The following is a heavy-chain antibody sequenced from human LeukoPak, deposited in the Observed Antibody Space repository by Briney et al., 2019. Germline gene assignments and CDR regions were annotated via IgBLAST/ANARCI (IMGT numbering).Heavy chain of an antibody. D-gene: IGHD6-13*01. CDR2: IYYSGST. CDR3: AREAAGIAAANWYFDL. V-gene: IGHV4-30-4*01. CDR1: GGSISSGDYY. J-gene: IGHJ2*01. Sequence: PSQTLSLTCTVSGGSISSGDYYWSWIRQPPGKGLEWIGIIYYSGSTYYNPSLKSRVTISVDTSKNQFSLKLSSVTAADTAVYYCAREAAGIAAANWYFDLWGRGTLVTDSS.